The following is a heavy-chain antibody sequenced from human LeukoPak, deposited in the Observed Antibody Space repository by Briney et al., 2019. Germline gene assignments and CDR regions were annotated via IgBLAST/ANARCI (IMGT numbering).Heavy chain of an antibody. CDR1: GFSFSSYW. CDR2: IQSDGSVQ. J-gene: IGHJ4*02. V-gene: IGHV3-7*01. Sequence: PGGSLRLSCAASGFSFSSYWMSWVRQALGKGLEWVANIQSDGSVQQYVDSVKGRLTISRDNAKNSLYLQMNSLRAEDTAVYYCARIPRGSGWSFLDFWGQGTLVTVTS. CDR3: ARIPRGSGWSFLDF. D-gene: IGHD6-19*01.